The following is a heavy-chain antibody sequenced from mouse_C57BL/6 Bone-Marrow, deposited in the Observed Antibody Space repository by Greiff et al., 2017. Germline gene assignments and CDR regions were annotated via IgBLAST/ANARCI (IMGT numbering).Heavy chain of an antibody. J-gene: IGHJ1*03. D-gene: IGHD2-4*01. V-gene: IGHV1-69*01. CDR3: ARRIYDYFSYWYFDV. CDR2: IDPSDSYT. CDR1: GYTFTSYW. Sequence: QVQLQQPGAELVMPGASVKLSCKASGYTFTSYWMHWVKQRPGQGLEWIGEIDPSDSYTNYNQKFKGKSTLTVDKSSSTAYMQLSSLTSEDSAVYYCARRIYDYFSYWYFDVWGTGTTVTVSS.